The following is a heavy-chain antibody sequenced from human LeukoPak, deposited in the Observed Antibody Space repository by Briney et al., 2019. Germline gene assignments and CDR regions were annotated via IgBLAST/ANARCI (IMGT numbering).Heavy chain of an antibody. CDR3: AKESALTNAFDI. V-gene: IGHV3-30*18. D-gene: IGHD1-14*01. Sequence: GRFLRLSCAASGFTFSSYGMHWVRQAPGKGLEWVAVISYDGSNKYYADSVKGRFTISRDNSKNTLYLQMNSLRAEDTAVYYCAKESALTNAFDIWGQGTMVTVSS. J-gene: IGHJ3*02. CDR1: GFTFSSYG. CDR2: ISYDGSNK.